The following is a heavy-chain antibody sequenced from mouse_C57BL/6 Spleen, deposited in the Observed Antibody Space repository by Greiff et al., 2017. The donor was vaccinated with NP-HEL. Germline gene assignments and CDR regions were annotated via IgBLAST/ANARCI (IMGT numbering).Heavy chain of an antibody. D-gene: IGHD1-1*01. CDR2: IDPSDSYT. CDR1: GYTFTSYW. Sequence: QVHVKQSGAELVKPGASVKLSCKASGYTFTSYWMQWVKQRPGQGLEWIGEIDPSDSYTNYNQKFKGKATLTVDTSSSTAYMQLSSLTSEDSAVYYCARIGDYYGSSGYFDYWGQGTTLTVSS. CDR3: ARIGDYYGSSGYFDY. J-gene: IGHJ2*01. V-gene: IGHV1-50*01.